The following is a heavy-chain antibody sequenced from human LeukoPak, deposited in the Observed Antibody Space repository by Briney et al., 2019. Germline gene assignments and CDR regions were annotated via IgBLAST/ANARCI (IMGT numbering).Heavy chain of an antibody. Sequence: ASVKVSCKASGYTFTSYGISWVRQAPGQGLEWMGWISAYNGNTNYAQKLQGRVTMTTDTSTSTAYMELRSLGSDDTAVYYCARSKRYSGYDSRGDLDYWGQGTLVTVSS. V-gene: IGHV1-18*04. CDR1: GYTFTSYG. D-gene: IGHD5-12*01. J-gene: IGHJ4*02. CDR3: ARSKRYSGYDSRGDLDY. CDR2: ISAYNGNT.